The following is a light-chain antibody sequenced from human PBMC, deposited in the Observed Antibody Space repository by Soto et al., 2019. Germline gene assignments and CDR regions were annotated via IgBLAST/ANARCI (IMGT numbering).Light chain of an antibody. J-gene: IGKJ1*01. CDR2: AAS. CDR1: QAIRND. CDR3: LQDYNYPRT. Sequence: IQMTQSPSSLSASVGDRVTITCRASQAIRNDLGWYQQKPGKAPKLLINAASSLQSGIPSRFSDSGSGTDFTLTITSLQPEDFATYFCLQDYNYPRTFGQGTKVEIK. V-gene: IGKV1-6*02.